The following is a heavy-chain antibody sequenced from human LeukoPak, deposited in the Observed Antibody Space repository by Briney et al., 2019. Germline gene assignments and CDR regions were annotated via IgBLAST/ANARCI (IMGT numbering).Heavy chain of an antibody. J-gene: IGHJ6*02. V-gene: IGHV3-73*01. CDR2: IRSKADT. D-gene: IGHD6-6*01. Sequence: GGSLRLSCAASGFTFSGSAIHWVRQASGRGLEWVGRIRSKADTAYAASVKGRFTISRDDSRNTAYLQMNSLQTEDMAVYYCARLRAARTESYFYYGMDVWGQGTTVTVSS. CDR1: GFTFSGSA. CDR3: ARLRAARTESYFYYGMDV.